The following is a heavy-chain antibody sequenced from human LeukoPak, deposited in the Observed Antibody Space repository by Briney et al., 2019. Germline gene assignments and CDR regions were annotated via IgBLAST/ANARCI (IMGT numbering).Heavy chain of an antibody. CDR3: VREDLGIEY. CDR2: ISSSSSYI. D-gene: IGHD3/OR15-3a*01. J-gene: IGHJ4*02. V-gene: IGHV3-21*04. Sequence: SGGSLRLSCAASGFTFSSYSMNWVRQAPGKGLEWVSSISSSSSYIYYADSVKGRFTISRDSSKKTLYLQMSSLRAEDTAVYYCVREDLGIEYWGQGTLVTVS. CDR1: GFTFSSYS.